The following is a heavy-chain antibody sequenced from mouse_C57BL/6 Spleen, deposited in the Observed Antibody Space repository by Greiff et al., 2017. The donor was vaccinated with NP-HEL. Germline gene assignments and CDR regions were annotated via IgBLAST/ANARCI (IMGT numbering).Heavy chain of an antibody. CDR2: INPGSGGT. V-gene: IGHV1-54*01. CDR3: ARKGITTVPFAY. D-gene: IGHD1-1*01. J-gene: IGHJ3*01. CDR1: GYAFTNYL. Sequence: QVQLKQSGAELVRPGTSVKVSCKASGYAFTNYLIEWVKQRPGQGLEWIGVINPGSGGTNYNEKFKGKATLTADKSSSTAYMQLSSLTSEDSAVYFCARKGITTVPFAYWGQGTLVTVSA.